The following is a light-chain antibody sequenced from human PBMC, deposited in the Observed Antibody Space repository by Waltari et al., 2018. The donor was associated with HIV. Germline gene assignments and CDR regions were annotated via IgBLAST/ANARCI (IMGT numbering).Light chain of an antibody. J-gene: IGLJ1*01. CDR2: EVS. V-gene: IGLV2-14*01. CDR1: SSDVGGYNY. CDR3: SSYTSTSTGV. Sequence: QSALTQPASVSGSPGQSITISCTGTSSDVGGYNYVSWYQQNPGKAPKFMIYEVSNRPSGVSKRFSGSKSGNTASLTISGLQAEDEADYYCSSYTSTSTGVFGTGTKVTVL.